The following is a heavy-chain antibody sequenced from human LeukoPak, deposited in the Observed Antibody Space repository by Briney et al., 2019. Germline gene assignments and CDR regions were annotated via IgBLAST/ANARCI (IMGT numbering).Heavy chain of an antibody. CDR1: GFTLSIYW. Sequence: GGSLRLSCAASGFTLSIYWMSWVRQAPGKGLEWVANIKQDGSEKYYVDSVKGRFTISRDNAKNSLYLQMNSLRAEDTAVYYCARDQYYYDSSGYHLDYWGQGTLVTVSS. CDR3: ARDQYYYDSSGYHLDY. J-gene: IGHJ4*02. CDR2: IKQDGSEK. D-gene: IGHD3-22*01. V-gene: IGHV3-7*01.